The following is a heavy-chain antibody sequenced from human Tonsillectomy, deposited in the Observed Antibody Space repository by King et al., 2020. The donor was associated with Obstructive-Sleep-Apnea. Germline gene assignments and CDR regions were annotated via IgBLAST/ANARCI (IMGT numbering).Heavy chain of an antibody. CDR2: TYYSVST. CDR3: ARISTRKSGFPLDY. Sequence: VQLQESGPGLVKPSETLSLTCTVSGGSLSSYSWSWIRHPPGKVLEWIGFTYYSVSTNYNHSLKSRVSISVDTSKNQSSLKLSSVTAADTAVYYCARISTRKSGFPLDYWGQGTLVTVSS. V-gene: IGHV4-59*08. CDR1: GGSLSSYS. D-gene: IGHD3-22*01. J-gene: IGHJ4*02.